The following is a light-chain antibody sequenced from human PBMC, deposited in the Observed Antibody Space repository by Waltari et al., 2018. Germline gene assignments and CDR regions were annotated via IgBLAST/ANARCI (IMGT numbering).Light chain of an antibody. CDR1: QSVLYSSTNKDY. J-gene: IGKJ1*01. CDR2: WAS. V-gene: IGKV4-1*01. CDR3: QEYECNPKT. Sequence: DIVMTQSPDSLAVSLGERATINCKSSQSVLYSSTNKDYLAWYQHKSGQPPTLLLYWASTLESRGPERFRGRGFGTELNFTINNLQAEDVAIYYGQEYECNPKTFGQRTKVEIK.